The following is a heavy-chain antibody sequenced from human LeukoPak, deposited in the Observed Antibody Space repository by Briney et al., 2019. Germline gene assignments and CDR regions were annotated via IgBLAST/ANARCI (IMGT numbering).Heavy chain of an antibody. CDR3: ARGSSSWYYYYYYMTS. V-gene: IGHV1-18*01. CDR1: GYTFTSYG. D-gene: IGHD6-13*01. J-gene: IGHJ6*03. Sequence: ASVKVSCKASGYTFTSYGISWVRQAPGQGLEWMGWISAYNGNTNYAQKLQGRVTMTTDTSTSTAYMELRSLRSDDTAVYYCARGSSSWYYYYYYMTSGAKGPRSSSP. CDR2: ISAYNGNT.